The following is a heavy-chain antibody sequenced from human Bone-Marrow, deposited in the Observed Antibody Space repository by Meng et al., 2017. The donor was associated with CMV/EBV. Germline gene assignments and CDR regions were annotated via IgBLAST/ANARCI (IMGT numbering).Heavy chain of an antibody. J-gene: IGHJ6*02. CDR2: ISSSSSYI. CDR3: ARGVVPAAIREGYYYYYYGMDV. V-gene: IGHV3-21*01. CDR1: GFTFSSYS. Sequence: GESLKISCAASGFTFSSYSMNWVRQAPGKGLEWVSSISSSSSYIYYADSVKGRFTISRDNAKNSLYLQMNSLRAEDTAVYYCARGVVPAAIREGYYYYYYGMDVWGQGNTV. D-gene: IGHD2-2*02.